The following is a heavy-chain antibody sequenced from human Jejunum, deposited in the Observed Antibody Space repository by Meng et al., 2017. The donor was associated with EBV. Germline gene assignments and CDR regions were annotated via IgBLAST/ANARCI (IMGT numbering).Heavy chain of an antibody. J-gene: IGHJ4*02. D-gene: IGHD2-21*01. Sequence: QLSGSGPGLVHPSAPLSLTCAFSSCFIVSSSWWTWLLQPPGKGREGIGKIYRSGSTNYNPSLKSRITMSLDKSKNQFSLKLRSVTAADTAVYYCASIHPSIDSWGPGTLVTVSS. CDR1: SCFIVSSSW. CDR3: ASIHPSIDS. CDR2: IYRSGST. V-gene: IGHV4-4*02.